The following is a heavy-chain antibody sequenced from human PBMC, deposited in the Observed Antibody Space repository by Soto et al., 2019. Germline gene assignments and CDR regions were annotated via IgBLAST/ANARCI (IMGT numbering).Heavy chain of an antibody. J-gene: IGHJ1*01. Sequence: QVQLVESGGGVVQPGRSLRLSCAASGFTFSSYGMHWVRQAPGKGLEWVAVISYDGSDKYYADSVKGRFTISRDNSNNTLYLQIDSLRAEDTAVYYCAKGVVVATTDFQHWGQGTLVTVSS. CDR2: ISYDGSDK. CDR1: GFTFSSYG. D-gene: IGHD2-15*01. V-gene: IGHV3-30*18. CDR3: AKGVVVATTDFQH.